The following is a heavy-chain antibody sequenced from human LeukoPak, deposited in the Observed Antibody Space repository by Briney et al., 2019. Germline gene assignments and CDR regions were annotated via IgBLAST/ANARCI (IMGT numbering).Heavy chain of an antibody. J-gene: IGHJ6*03. CDR3: ARVMSIFGVVHYYYYMDV. CDR2: ISGSGGST. D-gene: IGHD3-3*01. V-gene: IGHV3-23*01. Sequence: GGSLRLSCAASGFTFSSYAMSWVRQAPGKGLEWVSAISGSGGSTYYADSVKGRFTISRDNSKNTLYLQMNSLRAEDTAVYYCARVMSIFGVVHYYYYMDVWGKGTTVTVSS. CDR1: GFTFSSYA.